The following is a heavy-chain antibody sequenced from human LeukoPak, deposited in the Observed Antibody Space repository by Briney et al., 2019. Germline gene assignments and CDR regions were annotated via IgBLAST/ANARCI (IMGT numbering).Heavy chain of an antibody. CDR1: GFTVSSNY. D-gene: IGHD3-22*01. CDR3: ASSDYYDSSARS. V-gene: IGHV3-66*01. J-gene: IGHJ4*02. CDR2: IYSGGST. Sequence: GGSLRLSCAASGFTVSSNYMSWVRQAPGKGLEWVSVIYSGGSTYYADSVKGRFTISRDNSKNTLYLQMNSLRAEDTAVYYCASSDYYDSSARSWGQGTLVTVSS.